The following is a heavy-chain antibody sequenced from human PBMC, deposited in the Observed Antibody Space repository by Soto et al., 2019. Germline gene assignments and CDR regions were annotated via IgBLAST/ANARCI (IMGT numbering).Heavy chain of an antibody. J-gene: IGHJ6*02. V-gene: IGHV1-2*02. CDR2: INPNSGGT. CDR1: GYTFTGYY. Sequence: ASVKVSCKASGYTFTGYYMHWVRQASGQGLEWMGWINPNSGGTNYAQKFQGRVTMTRDTSISTAYMELSRLRSDDTAVYYCARGAITIFGVGPDYYYYGMDVWGQGTTVTVSS. CDR3: ARGAITIFGVGPDYYYYGMDV. D-gene: IGHD3-3*01.